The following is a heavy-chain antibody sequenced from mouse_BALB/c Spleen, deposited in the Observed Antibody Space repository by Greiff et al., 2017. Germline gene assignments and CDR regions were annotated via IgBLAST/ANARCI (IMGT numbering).Heavy chain of an antibody. CDR3: ARSTMITTYFDY. J-gene: IGHJ2*01. V-gene: IGHV1-4*02. D-gene: IGHD2-4*01. Sequence: VQLQQSAAELARPGASVKMSCKASGYTFTSYTMHWVKQRPGQGLEWIGYINPSSGYTEYNQKFKDKTTLTADKSSSTAYMQLSSLTSEDSAVYYCARSTMITTYFDYWGQGTTLTVAS. CDR2: INPSSGYT. CDR1: GYTFTSYT.